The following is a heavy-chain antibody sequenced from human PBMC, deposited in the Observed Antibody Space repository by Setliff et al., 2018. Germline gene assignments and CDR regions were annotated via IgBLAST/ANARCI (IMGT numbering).Heavy chain of an antibody. Sequence: SETLSLTCTVSGGSISSGDYYWSWIRQPPGKGPEWIGYIYYSGTTYYNPSLKSRVTISVDTSKNQFSLKLSSVTAADTAVYYCAATLGYFQHWGQGTLVTVSS. CDR2: IYYSGTT. CDR3: AATLGYFQH. CDR1: GGSISSGDYY. J-gene: IGHJ1*01. V-gene: IGHV4-30-4*01. D-gene: IGHD2-15*01.